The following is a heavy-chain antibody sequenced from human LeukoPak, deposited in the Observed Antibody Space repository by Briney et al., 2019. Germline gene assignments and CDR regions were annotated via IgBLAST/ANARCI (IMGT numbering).Heavy chain of an antibody. V-gene: IGHV4-59*01. CDR1: GGSISSFY. Sequence: KASETLSLTCTVSGGSISSFYWSWVRQPPGKGLEWIGYIYDTGSTSYNPSLKRRVTISVDTAKNQFSLKLSSVTAADTAVYYCARGKEARGFVFFDPWGQGTQVTVSS. CDR3: ARGKEARGFVFFDP. J-gene: IGHJ5*02. CDR2: IYDTGST. D-gene: IGHD3-10*01.